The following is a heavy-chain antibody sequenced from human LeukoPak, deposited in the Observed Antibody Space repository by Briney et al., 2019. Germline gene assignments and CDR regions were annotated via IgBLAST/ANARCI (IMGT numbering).Heavy chain of an antibody. V-gene: IGHV3-11*04. Sequence: GGSLRPSCAASGFTFSDSSMSWIRQAPGRGLEYISYIDTNGGTMYYADSVKGRFTISRDNAKNSLYLQMNSLRAEDTAVYYCARTSVDCLDCWGQGTLVTVSS. CDR2: IDTNGGTM. D-gene: IGHD2-21*02. CDR1: GFTFSDSS. CDR3: ARTSVDCLDC. J-gene: IGHJ4*02.